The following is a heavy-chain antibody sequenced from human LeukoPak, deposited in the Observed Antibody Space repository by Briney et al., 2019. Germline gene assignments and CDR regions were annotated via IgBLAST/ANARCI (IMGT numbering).Heavy chain of an antibody. Sequence: ASVKVSCKASGYTFTSYDINWVRQATGQGLKWMGWMNPNSGNTGYAQKFQGRVTMTRNTSISTAYMELSSLRSEDTAVYYCARDSAHRKSTIFGVVIHYYYYGMDVWGQGTTVTVSS. CDR1: GYTFTSYD. D-gene: IGHD3-3*01. CDR2: MNPNSGNT. J-gene: IGHJ6*02. CDR3: ARDSAHRKSTIFGVVIHYYYYGMDV. V-gene: IGHV1-8*01.